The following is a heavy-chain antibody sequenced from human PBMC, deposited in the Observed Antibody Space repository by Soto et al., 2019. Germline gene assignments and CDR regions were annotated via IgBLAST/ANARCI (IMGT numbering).Heavy chain of an antibody. D-gene: IGHD2-15*01. J-gene: IGHJ4*02. CDR3: ASRTCSGGRCYNPGLDS. V-gene: IGHV4-39*01. Sequence: PSETLSLTCTVSGASLSSISYYWGWIRQPPGKGLEWVGSIFFTGNIYYNPSLKSRVTISVDTSRNQFSLMVNSVTAADTAVYYCASRTCSGGRCYNPGLDSWGQGALVTVSS. CDR1: GASLSSISYY. CDR2: IFFTGNI.